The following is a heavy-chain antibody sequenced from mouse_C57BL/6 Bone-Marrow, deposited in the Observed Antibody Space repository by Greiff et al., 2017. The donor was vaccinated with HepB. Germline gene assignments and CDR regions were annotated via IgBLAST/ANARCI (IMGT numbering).Heavy chain of an antibody. CDR2: IDPEDGET. Sequence: DVQLQESGAELVKPGASVKLSCTASGFNIKDYYMHWVKQRPEQGLEWIGRIDPEDGETKYAPKFQGKATITADTSSNTAYLQLSSLTSEDTAVYDCARLAGTGYWYFDVWGTGTTVTVSS. V-gene: IGHV14-2*01. CDR3: ARLAGTGYWYFDV. CDR1: GFNIKDYY. J-gene: IGHJ1*03. D-gene: IGHD4-1*01.